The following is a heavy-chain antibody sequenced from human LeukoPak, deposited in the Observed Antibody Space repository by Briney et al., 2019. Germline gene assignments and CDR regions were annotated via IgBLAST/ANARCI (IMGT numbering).Heavy chain of an antibody. CDR2: INPSGGST. D-gene: IGHD6-19*01. Sequence: GASVKVPCKAFGYTFATYYIQWVRQAPGQGLEWVGIINPSGGSTTYAQNFQGRVTMTRDTSTSTVYMELSSLRSEDTAVYYCATGDSGWPPRGVYWGQGTLVTVSS. V-gene: IGHV1-46*01. CDR3: ATGDSGWPPRGVY. J-gene: IGHJ4*02. CDR1: GYTFATYY.